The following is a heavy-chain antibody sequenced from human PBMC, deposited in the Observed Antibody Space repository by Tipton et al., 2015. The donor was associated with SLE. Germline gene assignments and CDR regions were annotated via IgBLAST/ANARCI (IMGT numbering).Heavy chain of an antibody. CDR3: ARDGLVAGLDY. CDR1: EFTVSDYA. V-gene: IGHV3-9*01. J-gene: IGHJ4*02. D-gene: IGHD6-19*01. CDR2: ITSDGGSK. Sequence: SLRLSCVVSEFTVSDYAMYWVRQVPGKGLEWVSGITSDGGSKDYADSVKGRFTISRDNSENTLYLQMNSLRAEDTALYYCARDGLVAGLDYWGQGTLVTVSS.